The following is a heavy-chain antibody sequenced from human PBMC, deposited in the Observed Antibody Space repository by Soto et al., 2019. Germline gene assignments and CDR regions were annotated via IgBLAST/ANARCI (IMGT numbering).Heavy chain of an antibody. D-gene: IGHD6-13*01. V-gene: IGHV3-9*01. CDR1: GFTFDDYA. Sequence: EVQLVESGGGVVQPGRSLRLSCTGSGFTFDDYAMYWVRQRPGAGLEWVAGISWSSGNIAHADSVKGRFTVSRDNDMSSLSLQMNSLRVEDTAMYYCARGGSGALTAAAGRTNWFDPWGQGTLVIVSS. CDR2: ISWSSGNI. CDR3: ARGGSGALTAAAGRTNWFDP. J-gene: IGHJ5*02.